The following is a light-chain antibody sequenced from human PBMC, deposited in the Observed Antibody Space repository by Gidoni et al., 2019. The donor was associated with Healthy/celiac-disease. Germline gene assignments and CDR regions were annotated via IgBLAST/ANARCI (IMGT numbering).Light chain of an antibody. CDR3: QQYYSTPTWT. Sequence: DIVMTQSQDSLAVSLGERATINCTSSQSVLYSSNNKNYLAWYQQKPGQPPKLLIYWASTRESGVPDRFSGSGSGTDFTLTISSLQAEDVAVYYCQQYYSTPTWTFGQGTKVEIK. J-gene: IGKJ1*01. V-gene: IGKV4-1*01. CDR2: WAS. CDR1: QSVLYSSNNKNY.